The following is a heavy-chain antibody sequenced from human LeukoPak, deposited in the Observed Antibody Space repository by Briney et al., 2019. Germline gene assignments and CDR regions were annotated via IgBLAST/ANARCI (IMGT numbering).Heavy chain of an antibody. J-gene: IGHJ5*02. CDR3: ARGTLFTIAAAGTRFDP. D-gene: IGHD6-13*01. V-gene: IGHV4-34*01. CDR2: INHSGST. CDR1: GGSFSGYY. Sequence: PSETLSLTCAVYGGSFSGYYWSWIRQPPGEGLEWIGEINHSGSTNYNPSLKSRVTISVDTSKNQFSLKLSSVTAADTAVYYCARGTLFTIAAAGTRFDPWGQGTLVTVSS.